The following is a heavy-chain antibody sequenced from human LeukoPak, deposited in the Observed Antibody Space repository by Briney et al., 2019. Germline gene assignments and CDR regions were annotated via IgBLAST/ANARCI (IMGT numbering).Heavy chain of an antibody. CDR3: AREQTTNYYYYMDV. J-gene: IGHJ6*03. V-gene: IGHV3-53*01. Sequence: GGSLRLSCAASGFTVSSNYMSWVRQAPGKGLEWVSIIYSGGSTYYADSVKGRFTISRDNSKNTLHLQMNSLRAEDTAVYYCAREQTTNYYYYMDVWGKGTTVTVSS. CDR2: IYSGGST. D-gene: IGHD4-11*01. CDR1: GFTVSSNY.